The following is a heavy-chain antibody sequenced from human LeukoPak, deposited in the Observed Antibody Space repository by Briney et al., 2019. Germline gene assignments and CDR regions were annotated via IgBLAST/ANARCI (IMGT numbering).Heavy chain of an antibody. J-gene: IGHJ4*02. Sequence: PSETLSLTCTVSGGSISSYYWSWIRQPPGKGLEWIGEIYHSGSTNYNPSLKSRVTISVDKSKNQFSLKLSSVTAADTAVYYCARGYSYGDPFDYWGQGTLVTVSS. D-gene: IGHD5-18*01. CDR1: GGSISSYY. CDR2: IYHSGST. V-gene: IGHV4-59*12. CDR3: ARGYSYGDPFDY.